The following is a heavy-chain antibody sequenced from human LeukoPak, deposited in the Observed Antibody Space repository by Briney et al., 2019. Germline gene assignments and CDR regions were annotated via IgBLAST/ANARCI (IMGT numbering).Heavy chain of an antibody. Sequence: ASVKVSCKASGYTFTNYALHWVRQAPGQRLELMGWINAGDGNIKYSQDFQGRVTITRDTSASTAYMDLSSLRSEDVAVYYCARDVSVATYYFDYWGQGTLVTVSS. V-gene: IGHV1-3*03. CDR1: GYTFTNYA. CDR3: ARDVSVATYYFDY. D-gene: IGHD5-12*01. J-gene: IGHJ4*02. CDR2: INAGDGNI.